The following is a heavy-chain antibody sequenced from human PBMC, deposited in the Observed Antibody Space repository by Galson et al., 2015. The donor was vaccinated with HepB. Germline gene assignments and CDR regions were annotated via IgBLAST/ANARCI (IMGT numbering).Heavy chain of an antibody. CDR2: TSSDGRSE. Sequence: SLRLSCAASGLTISSFDMHWVRQAPGKGLEWVGVTSSDGRSEWYGDSVRGRFAVSRDNSRNTVFLQMNGLRREDTALYYCAKDTSVTTGWYAGLDNWGQGPLVTVSP. CDR3: AKDTSVTTGWYAGLDN. CDR1: GLTISSFD. J-gene: IGHJ4*02. V-gene: IGHV3-30*18. D-gene: IGHD6-19*01.